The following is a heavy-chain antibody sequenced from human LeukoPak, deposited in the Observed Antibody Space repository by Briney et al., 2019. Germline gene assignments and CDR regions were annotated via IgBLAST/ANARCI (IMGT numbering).Heavy chain of an antibody. Sequence: ASVKVSCKASGYTFTSYYMHWVRQAPGQGLEWMGIINPSGGSTSYAQKFQGRVTMTRDTSISTAYMELSRLRSDDTAVYYCARDSPPHYDFWSGYYDAEYFQHWGQGTLVTVSS. CDR3: ARDSPPHYDFWSGYYDAEYFQH. CDR1: GYTFTSYY. CDR2: INPSGGST. D-gene: IGHD3-3*01. J-gene: IGHJ1*01. V-gene: IGHV1-46*01.